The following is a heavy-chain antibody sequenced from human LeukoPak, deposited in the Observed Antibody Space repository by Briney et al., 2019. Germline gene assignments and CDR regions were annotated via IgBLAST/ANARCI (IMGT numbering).Heavy chain of an antibody. CDR3: ARECWESRCHYVDS. CDR2: TNADGNGV. V-gene: IGHV3-74*01. J-gene: IGHJ4*02. Sequence: GGSLRLSCAASGFTFDSYWMHWVRQAPEKGLVWVSRTNADGNGVSYADSVKGRFTISRDNAKNTLYLQMNSLRAEDTAVYYCARECWESRCHYVDSWGQGTLVTVSS. D-gene: IGHD1-26*01. CDR1: GFTFDSYW.